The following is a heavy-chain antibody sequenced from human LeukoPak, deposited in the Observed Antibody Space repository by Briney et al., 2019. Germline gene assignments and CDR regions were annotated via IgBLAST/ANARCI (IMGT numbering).Heavy chain of an antibody. CDR1: GFTFSSYS. Sequence: PGGSLRLSCAASGFTFSSYSMNWVRQAPGKGLEWVSYISSSSSTIYYADSVKGRFTISRDNAKNSLYLQMNSLRAEDTALYYCARVLYSSSWYDAFDIWGQGTMVTVSS. V-gene: IGHV3-48*04. J-gene: IGHJ3*02. CDR3: ARVLYSSSWYDAFDI. CDR2: ISSSSSTI. D-gene: IGHD6-13*01.